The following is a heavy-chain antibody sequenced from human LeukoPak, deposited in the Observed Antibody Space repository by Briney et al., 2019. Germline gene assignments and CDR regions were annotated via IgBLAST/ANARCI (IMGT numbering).Heavy chain of an antibody. CDR1: GFTFSSYG. CDR3: ARGRELVDY. J-gene: IGHJ4*02. Sequence: GGSLRLSCAASGFTFSSYGMHWVRQAPGKGLEWVAVISYDGSNKYYADSVKGRFTISRDNAKNTLFLQMNSLRAEDTAVYYCARGRELVDYCGQGPLVTVSS. CDR2: ISYDGSNK. V-gene: IGHV3-30*03. D-gene: IGHD1-26*01.